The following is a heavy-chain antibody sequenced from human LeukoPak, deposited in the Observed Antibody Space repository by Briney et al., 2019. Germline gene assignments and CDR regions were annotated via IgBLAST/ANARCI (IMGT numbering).Heavy chain of an antibody. CDR2: IYYSGST. Sequence: PSETLSLTCTVSGGSISSSSYYWGWIRQPPGKGLEWIGSIYYSGSTYYNPSLKSRVTISVDTSKNQFSLKLSSVTAADMAVYYCAREDGYNLKYFDYWGQGTLVTVSS. D-gene: IGHD5-24*01. CDR3: AREDGYNLKYFDY. J-gene: IGHJ4*02. V-gene: IGHV4-39*07. CDR1: GGSISSSSYY.